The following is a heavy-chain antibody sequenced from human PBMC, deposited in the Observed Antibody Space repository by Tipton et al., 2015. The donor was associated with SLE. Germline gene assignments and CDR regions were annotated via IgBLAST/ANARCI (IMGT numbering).Heavy chain of an antibody. CDR3: AVKPSGGLIAAVGTEWFDP. CDR1: GGSFSGYY. V-gene: IGHV4-34*01. J-gene: IGHJ5*02. CDR2: INHRGST. D-gene: IGHD6-13*01. Sequence: TLSLTCAVYGGSFSGYYWSWIRHPPGKGLEWIGEINHRGSTNYNPSLKSRVTISVDTSKNQFSLQLSSVTAADTAVYYCAVKPSGGLIAAVGTEWFDPWGQGTLVTVSS.